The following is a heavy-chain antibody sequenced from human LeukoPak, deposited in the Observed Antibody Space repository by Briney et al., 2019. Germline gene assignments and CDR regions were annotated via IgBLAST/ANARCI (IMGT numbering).Heavy chain of an antibody. V-gene: IGHV1-69*04. J-gene: IGHJ3*02. Sequence: SVKVSCKASGGTFSSYAISWVRQAPGQGLEWMGRIIPILGIANYAQKFQGRVTITADKSTSTAYMELSSLRSEDTAVYYCARGPGAIYAFDIWGQGTMVTVSS. CDR1: GGTFSSYA. D-gene: IGHD1-26*01. CDR2: IIPILGIA. CDR3: ARGPGAIYAFDI.